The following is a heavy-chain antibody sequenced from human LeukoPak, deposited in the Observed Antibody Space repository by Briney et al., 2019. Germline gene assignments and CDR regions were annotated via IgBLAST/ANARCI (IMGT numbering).Heavy chain of an antibody. CDR2: IDHSGTP. D-gene: IGHD3-22*01. CDR1: GGSISSGAY. V-gene: IGHV4-38-2*01. Sequence: SETLSLTCAVHGGSISSGAYWGWVRQLPGKGLEWIGTIDHSGTPYYNPSLKSRVTISIDTSKNQFSLKLSSVTAADTAVYYCANSWYYLDSSGLPKSDAFDRWGQGTLVTVSS. CDR3: ANSWYYLDSSGLPKSDAFDR. J-gene: IGHJ3*01.